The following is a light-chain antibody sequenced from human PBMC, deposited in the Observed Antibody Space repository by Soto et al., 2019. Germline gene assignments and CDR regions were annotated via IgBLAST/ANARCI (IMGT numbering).Light chain of an antibody. V-gene: IGLV1-51*01. CDR3: GTWDDSLKGPV. CDR1: GSNIGRNY. Sequence: QSVLTQPASLSAPPGEKVTISCSGRGSNIGRNYVSWYRQFPGTAPQLLIYDDSKRHSGVPDRLSGSRYGTSASLAIAGLQPGDEAVYYCGTWDDSLKGPVFGGGTQLTVL. J-gene: IGLJ3*02. CDR2: DDS.